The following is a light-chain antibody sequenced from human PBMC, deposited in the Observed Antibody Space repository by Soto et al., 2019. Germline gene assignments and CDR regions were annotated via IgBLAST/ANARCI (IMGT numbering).Light chain of an antibody. Sequence: DIQVAQSPSALSASVKDSVTITCQASQSSSNSLAWYQQKPGQAPKLLIYAASTLPSGVPSRFSGSGSGTEFTLTISSLQPEDFATYYCQQNAIVPTWTFGQGTKVDIK. CDR1: QSSSNS. CDR3: QQNAIVPTWT. CDR2: AAS. V-gene: IGKV1-5*01. J-gene: IGKJ1*01.